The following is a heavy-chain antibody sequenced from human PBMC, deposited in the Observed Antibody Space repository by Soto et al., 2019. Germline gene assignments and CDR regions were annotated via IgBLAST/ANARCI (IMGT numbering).Heavy chain of an antibody. CDR2: INHSGST. J-gene: IGHJ4*02. CDR1: GGSFSGYY. CDR3: ARGSRLPITMIVVAPFDD. D-gene: IGHD3-22*01. V-gene: IGHV4-34*01. Sequence: SETLALTCAVYGGSFSGYYWSWIRQPPGKGLEWIGEINHSGSTNYNPSLKSRVTISVDTSKNQFSLKLSSVTAADTAVYYCARGSRLPITMIVVAPFDDRGQGTLVTLSA.